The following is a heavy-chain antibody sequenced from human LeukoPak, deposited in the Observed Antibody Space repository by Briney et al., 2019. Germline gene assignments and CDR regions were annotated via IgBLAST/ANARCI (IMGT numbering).Heavy chain of an antibody. Sequence: PSETLSLTCTVSCGSISCGSYYWSWIRQPAGRGLEWIGHIYTSGSTNDNPSLKSRVTISVDTSKNQFSLKLSSVAAADTALYYCARGNPSLYSSGWYPFDYWGQGTLVTVSS. V-gene: IGHV4-61*09. D-gene: IGHD6-19*01. J-gene: IGHJ4*02. CDR2: IYTSGST. CDR1: CGSISCGSYY. CDR3: ARGNPSLYSSGWYPFDY.